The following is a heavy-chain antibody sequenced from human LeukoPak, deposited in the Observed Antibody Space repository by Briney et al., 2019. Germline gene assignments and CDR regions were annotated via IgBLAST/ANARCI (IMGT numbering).Heavy chain of an antibody. V-gene: IGHV3-9*03. J-gene: IGHJ3*02. CDR2: ISWNSGTI. CDR3: AKASTRSFTSGYYGDAFDI. CDR1: GFTFSTYW. Sequence: GGSLRLSCAASGFTFSTYWMTWVRQAPGKGLEWVSGISWNSGTIAYADSVKGRFTISRDNAKNSLYLQMNSLRAEDMALYYCAKASTRSFTSGYYGDAFDIWGQGTMVSVSS. D-gene: IGHD3-22*01.